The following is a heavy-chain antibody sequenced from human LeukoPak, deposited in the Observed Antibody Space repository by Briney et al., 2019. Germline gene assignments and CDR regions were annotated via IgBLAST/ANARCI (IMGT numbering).Heavy chain of an antibody. CDR2: ISSGSSAI. V-gene: IGHV3-21*01. J-gene: IGHJ4*02. Sequence: GGSLRLSCAASDFPFSTYWMNWVRQAPGKGLEWVSIISSGSSAIFSADALKGRFTISRDDAKNLLYLDMNSLRAEDTAVYYCARGHTAVTRHFDFWGQGTLVTVSS. D-gene: IGHD4-17*01. CDR3: ARGHTAVTRHFDF. CDR1: DFPFSTYW.